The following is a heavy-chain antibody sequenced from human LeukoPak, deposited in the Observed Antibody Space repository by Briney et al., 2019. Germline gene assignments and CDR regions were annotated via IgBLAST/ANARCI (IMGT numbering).Heavy chain of an antibody. CDR3: ARGPGYDHVWGSYRYAPFDY. J-gene: IGHJ4*02. Sequence: SETLSLTCTVSGGSISSYYWSWIRQPPGKGLEWIGYIYYSGSTNYNPSLKSRVTISVDTSKNQFSLKLSSVTAADTAVYYCARGPGYDHVWGSYRYAPFDYWGQGTLVTVSS. D-gene: IGHD3-16*02. V-gene: IGHV4-59*01. CDR1: GGSISSYY. CDR2: IYYSGST.